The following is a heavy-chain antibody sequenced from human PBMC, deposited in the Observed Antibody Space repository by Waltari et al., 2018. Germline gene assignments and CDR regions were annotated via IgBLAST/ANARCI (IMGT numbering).Heavy chain of an antibody. D-gene: IGHD6-19*01. V-gene: IGHV3-7*01. CDR2: IKQDGSEK. CDR3: ATSGWYCFDY. J-gene: IGHJ4*02. Sequence: EVQLVESGGGLVQPGGPLRLSCAASGFTLSSFWMNWVRQTPGKGLEWVAGIKQDGSEKYYADSVKGRFTISRDNAKNSLYLQMNSLRAEDTAVYYCATSGWYCFDYWGQGTLVTVSS. CDR1: GFTLSSFW.